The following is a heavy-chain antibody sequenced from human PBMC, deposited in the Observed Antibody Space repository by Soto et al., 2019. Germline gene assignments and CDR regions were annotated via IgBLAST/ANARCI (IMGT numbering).Heavy chain of an antibody. CDR2: INHSGST. J-gene: IGHJ4*02. D-gene: IGHD3-3*01. CDR3: AVNTIYNFDY. V-gene: IGHV4-34*01. CDR1: GGSFSGYY. Sequence: SETLSLTCAVYGGSFSGYYWSWIRQPPGKGLEWIGEINHSGSTNYNPSLKSRVTISVDTSKNQFSLKLSSVTAADTAVYYCAVNTIYNFDYWGQGTLVTVSS.